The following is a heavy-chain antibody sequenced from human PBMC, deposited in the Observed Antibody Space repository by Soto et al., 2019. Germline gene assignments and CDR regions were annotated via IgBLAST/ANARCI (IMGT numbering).Heavy chain of an antibody. CDR2: IVPMLGTP. J-gene: IGHJ6*02. Sequence: STVRVSCKASGGTFDNFIMNWVRQTPGQGLEWMGGIVPMLGTPTYAEKFKGRVTISATGSTRTMYMEVTSLRSEDTAIYYCARNGTYSSSLSQYSGMDVWGQGTTVTVSS. V-gene: IGHV1-69*13. CDR1: GGTFDNFI. D-gene: IGHD1-26*01. CDR3: ARNGTYSSSLSQYSGMDV.